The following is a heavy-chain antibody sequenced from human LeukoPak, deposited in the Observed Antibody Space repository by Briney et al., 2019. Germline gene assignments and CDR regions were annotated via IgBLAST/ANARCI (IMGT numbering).Heavy chain of an antibody. CDR2: IIPIFGTA. V-gene: IGHV1-69*05. D-gene: IGHD6-13*01. CDR3: ARGRQQLVPFDY. CDR1: GGTFSSYA. J-gene: IGHJ4*02. Sequence: EASVKVSCKASGGTFSSYAISWVRQAPGQGLEWMGRIIPIFGTANYAQKFQGRVTITTDESTSTAYMELSSLRSEDTAVYYCARGRQQLVPFDYWGQGTLVTVSS.